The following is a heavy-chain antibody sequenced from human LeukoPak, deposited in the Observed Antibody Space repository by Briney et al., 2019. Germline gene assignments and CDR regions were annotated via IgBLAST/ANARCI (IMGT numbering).Heavy chain of an antibody. D-gene: IGHD5-18*01. CDR1: GFTVRSNY. J-gene: IGHJ4*02. CDR2: IYSGGST. CDR3: AREIIQLPGYDY. Sequence: PGGSLRLSCAASGFTVRSNYMSWVRQAPGKGLAWVSVIYSGGSTYYADSVKGRFTISRDNSKNTLYLQMNSLRAEDTAVYYCAREIIQLPGYDYWGQGTLVTVSS. V-gene: IGHV3-53*01.